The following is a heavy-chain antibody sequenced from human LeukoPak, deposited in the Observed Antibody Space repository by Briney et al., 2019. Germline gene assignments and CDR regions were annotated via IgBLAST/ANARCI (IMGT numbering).Heavy chain of an antibody. CDR1: GFTFSGSA. CDR3: TSLAYYYDSSGYYVDAFDI. Sequence: GGSLRLSCAASGFTFSGSAMHWVRQASGKGLEWVGRIRSKANSYATAYAASVKGRFTISRDDSKNTAYLQMNSLKTEDTAVYYCTSLAYYYDSSGYYVDAFDIWGQGTMVTVSS. D-gene: IGHD3-22*01. V-gene: IGHV3-73*01. CDR2: IRSKANSYAT. J-gene: IGHJ3*02.